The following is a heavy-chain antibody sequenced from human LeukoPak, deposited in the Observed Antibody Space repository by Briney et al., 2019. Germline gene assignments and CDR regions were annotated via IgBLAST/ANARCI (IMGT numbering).Heavy chain of an antibody. CDR3: ARAPSGDGSGPEYYYGMDV. CDR2: IYYSGST. J-gene: IGHJ6*02. CDR1: GGSISSHY. D-gene: IGHD3-10*01. Sequence: SETLSLTCTVSGGSISSHYWSWIRQHPGKGLEWIGYIYYSGSTYYNPSLKSRVTISVDTSKNQFSLKLSSVTAADTAVYYCARAPSGDGSGPEYYYGMDVWGQGTTVTVSS. V-gene: IGHV4-59*06.